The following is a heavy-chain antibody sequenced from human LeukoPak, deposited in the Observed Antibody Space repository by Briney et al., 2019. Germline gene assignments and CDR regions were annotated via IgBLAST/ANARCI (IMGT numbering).Heavy chain of an antibody. CDR2: IYNSGST. J-gene: IGHJ5*02. V-gene: IGHV4-30-4*07. CDR1: GGSINSGGYS. D-gene: IGHD6-13*01. Sequence: SSETLSLTCAVFGGSINSGGYSYNWIRQPPGKGLEWIGYIYNSGSTSYNPSLKSRVTMSVDTSKNQFSLKLSSVTAADTAVYYCASGDPDSSSWYKNWFDPWGQGTLVTVSS. CDR3: ASGDPDSSSWYKNWFDP.